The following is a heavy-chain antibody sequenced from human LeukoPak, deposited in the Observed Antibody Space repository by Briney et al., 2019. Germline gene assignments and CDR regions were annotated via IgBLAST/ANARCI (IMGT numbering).Heavy chain of an antibody. CDR1: GFTFSSYA. J-gene: IGHJ3*02. CDR3: ARDRGIAAAGDAFDI. CDR2: ISYDGSNK. V-gene: IGHV3-30*04. D-gene: IGHD6-13*01. Sequence: PGGSLRLSCAASGFTFSSYAMHWVRQAPGKELEWVAVISYDGSNKYYADSVKGRFTISRDNSKNTLYLQMNSLRAEDTAVYYCARDRGIAAAGDAFDIWGQGTMVTVSS.